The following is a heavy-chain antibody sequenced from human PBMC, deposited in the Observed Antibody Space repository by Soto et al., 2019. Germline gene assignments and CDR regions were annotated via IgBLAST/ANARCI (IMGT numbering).Heavy chain of an antibody. CDR3: AIVPHAYGFPSGGIDV. CDR2: IYYTGTT. V-gene: IGHV4-61*01. D-gene: IGHD3-10*01. J-gene: IGHJ6*02. CDR1: GGSVSSGTHY. Sequence: QVQLQESGPGLVKPSETLSLTCSVSGGSVSSGTHYWSWIRQPPGKGLEWIGYIYYTGTTKYNPYLKSRTTILVDTPKNQFSMKMSSVTAADTALYYCAIVPHAYGFPSGGIDVWGQGTTVTVSS.